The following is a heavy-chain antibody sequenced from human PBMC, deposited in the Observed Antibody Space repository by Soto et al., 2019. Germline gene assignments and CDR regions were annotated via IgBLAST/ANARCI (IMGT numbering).Heavy chain of an antibody. Sequence: GPEVKKPGASVKISCKASGYSFTTHGITWVRQAPGQGLEWMGLITTYSGHTSYSPSLQGRVSMTRDTATSTAYMELKSLRADDTAVYYCARDLLPRYSFSGFDPWGQGTLVTVSS. CDR1: GYSFTTHG. J-gene: IGHJ5*02. V-gene: IGHV1-18*01. CDR3: ARDLLPRYSFSGFDP. CDR2: ITTYSGHT. D-gene: IGHD6-13*01.